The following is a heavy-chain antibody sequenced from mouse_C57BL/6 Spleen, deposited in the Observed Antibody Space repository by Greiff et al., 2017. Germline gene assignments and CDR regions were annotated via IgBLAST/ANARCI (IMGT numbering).Heavy chain of an antibody. Sequence: EVNVVESGGGLVKPGGSLKLSCAASGFTFSSYTMSWVRQTPEKRLEWVATISGGGGNTYYPDSVKGRFTISRDNAKNTLYLQMSSLRSEDTALYYCARGILHYYGSSLDYWGQGTTLTVSS. CDR2: ISGGGGNT. CDR3: ARGILHYYGSSLDY. D-gene: IGHD1-1*01. V-gene: IGHV5-9*01. J-gene: IGHJ2*01. CDR1: GFTFSSYT.